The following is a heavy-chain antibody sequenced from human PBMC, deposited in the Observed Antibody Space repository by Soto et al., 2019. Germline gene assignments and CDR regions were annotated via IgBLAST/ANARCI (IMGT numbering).Heavy chain of an antibody. CDR2: IYPGDSDT. D-gene: IGHD3-3*01. CDR1: ADTFANYW. CDR3: ARLREGGGVAGGD. V-gene: IGHV5-51*01. J-gene: IGHJ4*01. Sequence: GGSLKISCECSADTFANYWIGWVRQMPGKGLEWVGIIYPGDSDTRYSPSFQGQVTISADKSISTAYLQWTRLKASDTAVYHCARLREGGGVAGGDWGPGTPVTV.